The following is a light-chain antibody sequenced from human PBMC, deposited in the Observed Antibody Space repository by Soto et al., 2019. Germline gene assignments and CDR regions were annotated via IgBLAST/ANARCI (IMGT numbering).Light chain of an antibody. CDR1: QSISTE. V-gene: IGKV3-15*01. CDR2: SAS. Sequence: EIVMTQSPATLSVSPGERATLSCRASQSISTELAWYQQKPGQPPRLLIYSASTPATGVPARFTGSGSGSEFTLTISGLQSEDFAVYYCQQGHNSPLTFGQGTRLEI. J-gene: IGKJ2*01. CDR3: QQGHNSPLT.